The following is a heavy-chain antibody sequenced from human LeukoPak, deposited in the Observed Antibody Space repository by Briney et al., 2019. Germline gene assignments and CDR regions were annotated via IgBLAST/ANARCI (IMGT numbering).Heavy chain of an antibody. CDR1: GGSISSYY. CDR2: IYYSGST. V-gene: IGHV4-59*12. CDR3: ARDPPRSSSSPWFDP. D-gene: IGHD6-13*01. Sequence: SETLSLTCTVSGGSISSYYWSWIRQPPGKGLEWIGYIYYSGSTNYNPSLKSRVTISVDTSKNQFSLKLSSVTAADTAVYYCARDPPRSSSSPWFDPWGQGTLVTVSS. J-gene: IGHJ5*02.